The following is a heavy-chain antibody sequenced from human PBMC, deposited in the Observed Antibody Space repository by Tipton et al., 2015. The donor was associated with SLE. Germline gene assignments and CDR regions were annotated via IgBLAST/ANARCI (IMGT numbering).Heavy chain of an antibody. V-gene: IGHV3-23*01. CDR1: GFTFSSYA. J-gene: IGHJ2*01. CDR2: ISSSSSTI. Sequence: SLRLSCAASGFTFSSYAMSWVRQAPGKGLEWVSYISSSSSTIYYADSVKGRFTISRDNSKNTLYLQMNSLRAEDTALYYCAKAGWRSDWYFDLWGRGTLVTVSS. CDR3: AKAGWRSDWYFDL. D-gene: IGHD6-19*01.